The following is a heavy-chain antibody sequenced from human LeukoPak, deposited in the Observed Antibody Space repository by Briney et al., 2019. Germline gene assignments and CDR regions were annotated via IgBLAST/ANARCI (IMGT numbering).Heavy chain of an antibody. Sequence: GGSLRLSCAASEFILSTYWMTWVRQAPGKGLEWVANIKQDGSETYYADSVKGRFTISRDNAKNSLYLQMNSLRAEDTAVYYCARNSIRTESLSDYWGQGTLVTVSS. V-gene: IGHV3-7*01. CDR3: ARNSIRTESLSDY. J-gene: IGHJ4*02. CDR2: IKQDGSET. D-gene: IGHD3-3*02. CDR1: EFILSTYW.